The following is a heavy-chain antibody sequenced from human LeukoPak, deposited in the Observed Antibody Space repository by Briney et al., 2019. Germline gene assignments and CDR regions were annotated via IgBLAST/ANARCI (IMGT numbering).Heavy chain of an antibody. D-gene: IGHD5-18*01. CDR1: GGSISSGDYY. J-gene: IGHJ4*02. V-gene: IGHV4-30-4*01. CDR3: ARADTATEYYFDY. Sequence: SQTLSLTCTVSGGSISSGDYYWSWIRQPPGTGLEWIGYIYYSGSTYYNPSLKSRVTISVDTSKNQFSLKLSSVTAADTAVYYCARADTATEYYFDYWGQGTLVTVSS. CDR2: IYYSGST.